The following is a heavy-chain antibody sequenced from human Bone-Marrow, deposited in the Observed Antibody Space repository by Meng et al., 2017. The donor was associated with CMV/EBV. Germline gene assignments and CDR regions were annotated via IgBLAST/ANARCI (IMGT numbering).Heavy chain of an antibody. CDR3: ARITMVRGVIITGFDP. Sequence: SETLSLTCAVYGGSFSGYYWSWIRQLPGKGLEWIGEINHSGSTNYNPSLKSRVTISVDTSKNQFSLKLSSVTAADTAVYYCARITMVRGVIITGFDPWGQGTLVTVSS. CDR1: GGSFSGYY. V-gene: IGHV4-34*01. D-gene: IGHD3-10*01. J-gene: IGHJ5*02. CDR2: INHSGST.